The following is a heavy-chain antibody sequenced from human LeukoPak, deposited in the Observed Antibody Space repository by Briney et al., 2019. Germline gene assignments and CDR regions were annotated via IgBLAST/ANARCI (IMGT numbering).Heavy chain of an antibody. CDR3: ARAGGVGVASFDY. Sequence: SQTLSLTCTVSCGSVSSGDYYWSGIRQPPGKGLEVIVYIYYSGITYYNPSLKSRVTISVDTSKNQFSLKLSSVTAADTAVYYCARAGGVGVASFDYWGQGTLVTVSS. CDR1: CGSVSSGDYY. J-gene: IGHJ4*02. V-gene: IGHV4-30-4*08. D-gene: IGHD5-12*01. CDR2: IYYSGIT.